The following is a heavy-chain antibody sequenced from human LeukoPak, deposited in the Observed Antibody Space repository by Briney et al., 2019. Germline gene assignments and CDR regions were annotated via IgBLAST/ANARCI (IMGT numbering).Heavy chain of an antibody. D-gene: IGHD3-16*01. V-gene: IGHV3-23*01. CDR1: GFTFSSYA. CDR2: ISGSSVNT. Sequence: GGSLRLSCAASGFTFSSYAMTWVRQAPGKGLEWVSTISGSSVNTYYADSVKGRFTISRDNSKNTLYLQMNSLRAEDTALYYCAKRGGGSYYFDYWGQGTLVTVSS. CDR3: AKRGGGSYYFDY. J-gene: IGHJ4*02.